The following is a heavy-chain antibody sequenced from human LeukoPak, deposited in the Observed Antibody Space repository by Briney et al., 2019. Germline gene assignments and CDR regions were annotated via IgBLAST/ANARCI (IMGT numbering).Heavy chain of an antibody. CDR1: GYTFTGYY. CDR2: INPNSGGT. CDR3: ARGRFLEWLLSWFDP. J-gene: IGHJ5*02. D-gene: IGHD3-3*01. V-gene: IGHV1-2*02. Sequence: ASVKVSCKASGYTFTGYYMHWVRQAPGQGLEWMGWINPNSGGTNYAQKFQGRVTMTRDTSISTAYMELSRLRSDDTAVYYCARGRFLEWLLSWFDPWGQGTLVTVSS.